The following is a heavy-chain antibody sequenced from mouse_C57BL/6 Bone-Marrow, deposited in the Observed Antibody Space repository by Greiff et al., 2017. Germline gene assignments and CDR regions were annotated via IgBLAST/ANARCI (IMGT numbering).Heavy chain of an antibody. J-gene: IGHJ2*01. CDR3: ARSGITTVVSFDY. V-gene: IGHV1-64*01. Sequence: QVQLQQPGAELVKPGASVKLSCKASGYTFTSYWMHWVKQRPGQGLEWIGMIHPNSGSTNYNEKFKSKATLTVDKSSSPAYMQLSSLTSEDAAVYYCARSGITTVVSFDYWGQGTTLTVSS. CDR2: IHPNSGST. D-gene: IGHD1-1*01. CDR1: GYTFTSYW.